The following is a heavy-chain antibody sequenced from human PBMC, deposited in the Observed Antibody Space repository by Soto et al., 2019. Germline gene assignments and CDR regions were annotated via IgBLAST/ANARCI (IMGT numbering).Heavy chain of an antibody. CDR2: IIPMFAIT. Sequence: QVQLVQSGGEVKKPGSSVKVPCKASGGTFSSYTISWVRQAPGQGLEWMGRIIPMFAITNYAQKFQGRVTITADKSTSTTYMELSSLRSEDTAVYYCARDRYCSGGSCPCYGMDVWGRGTTVTVSS. J-gene: IGHJ6*02. CDR1: GGTFSSYT. V-gene: IGHV1-69*08. CDR3: ARDRYCSGGSCPCYGMDV. D-gene: IGHD2-15*01.